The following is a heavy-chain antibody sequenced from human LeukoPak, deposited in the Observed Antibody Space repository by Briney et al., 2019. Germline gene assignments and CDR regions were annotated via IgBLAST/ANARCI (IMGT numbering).Heavy chain of an antibody. CDR1: GFTFSSYG. J-gene: IGHJ4*02. D-gene: IGHD3-22*01. CDR3: AKGARSSSGYTTD. Sequence: GGSLRLSCAASGFTFSSYGMTWVRQAPGKGLEWVAGINWNSVSAVYADSLKGRLTISRDNAKNSLFLQMNSLKTEDTAFYYCAKGARSSSGYTTDWGQGILVTVSS. V-gene: IGHV3-20*04. CDR2: INWNSVSA.